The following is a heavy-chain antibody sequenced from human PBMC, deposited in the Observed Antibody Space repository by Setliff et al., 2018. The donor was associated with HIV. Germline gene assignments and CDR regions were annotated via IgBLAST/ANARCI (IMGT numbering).Heavy chain of an antibody. D-gene: IGHD3-22*01. J-gene: IGHJ4*02. CDR3: ARVIYSYYDSTGYSCYFDY. CDR2: MSYSGST. Sequence: PSETLSLTCSVSGGSITSDTYYWGWIRQPPGKGLEWIGSMSYSGSTYYNPSLKSRVTISVDTSKNQFSLKLSSVTAADTAVYYCARVIYSYYDSTGYSCYFDYWGQGTLVTVSS. V-gene: IGHV4-39*07. CDR1: GGSITSDTYY.